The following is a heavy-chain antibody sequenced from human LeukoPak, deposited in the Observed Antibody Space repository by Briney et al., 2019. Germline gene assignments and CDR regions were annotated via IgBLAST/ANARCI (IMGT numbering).Heavy chain of an antibody. CDR3: AKDTVVVPAAMFYYYGMDV. D-gene: IGHD2-2*01. J-gene: IGHJ6*02. CDR2: ISGSGGST. V-gene: IGHV3-23*01. CDR1: GFTFSSYA. Sequence: GGSLRLSCAASGFTFSSYAMSWVRQAPGKGLEWVSAISGSGGSTYYADSVKGRFTISRDNSKNTLYLQMNSLGAEDTAVYYCAKDTVVVPAAMFYYYGMDVWGQGTTVTVSS.